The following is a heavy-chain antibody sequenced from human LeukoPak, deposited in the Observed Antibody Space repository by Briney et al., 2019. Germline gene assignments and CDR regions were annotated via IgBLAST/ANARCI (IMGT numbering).Heavy chain of an antibody. CDR3: ARSLRVRGVPDYMDV. CDR1: GFTFNNAW. D-gene: IGHD3-10*02. Sequence: PGGSLRLSCAASGFTFNNAWMSWVRQAPGKGLEWVGRIKSKADGGTTDHAAPVKGRFSISRDDSKSTLYLQMNSLRAEDTAVYYCARSLRVRGVPDYMDVWGKGTTVIISS. CDR2: IKSKADGGTT. J-gene: IGHJ6*03. V-gene: IGHV3-15*01.